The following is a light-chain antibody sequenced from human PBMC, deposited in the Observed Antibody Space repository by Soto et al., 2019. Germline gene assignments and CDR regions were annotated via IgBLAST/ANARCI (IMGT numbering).Light chain of an antibody. V-gene: IGLV1-44*01. Sequence: QSVLTQPHSASGTTGQRVSISCSGSSSNIGSNTVNWYQQLPGTAPKLLIYSNNQRPSGVPDPFSGSKSGTSASLAISGLQSEDEADYDCASWDDSLNGLVFGGGTKVTVL. CDR1: SSNIGSNT. CDR3: ASWDDSLNGLV. CDR2: SNN. J-gene: IGLJ2*01.